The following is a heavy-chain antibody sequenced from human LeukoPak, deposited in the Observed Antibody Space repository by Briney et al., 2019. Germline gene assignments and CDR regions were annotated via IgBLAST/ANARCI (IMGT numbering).Heavy chain of an antibody. CDR2: ISSGGRTI. D-gene: IGHD2-8*01. V-gene: IGHV3-48*03. J-gene: IGHJ4*02. CDR3: ARKMGYHVLPDH. CDR1: GFTFSGYE. Sequence: GGSLRLSCAASGFTFSGYEMNWVRQAPGKGLEWVSYISSGGRTIYYADSVKGRFTISRDNAKKTLYLQMNSLRVEDTAVYYCARKMGYHVLPDHWGQGTLVTVFS.